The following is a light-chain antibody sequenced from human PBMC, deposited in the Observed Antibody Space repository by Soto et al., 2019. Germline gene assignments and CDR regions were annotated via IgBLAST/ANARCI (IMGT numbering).Light chain of an antibody. CDR2: DNN. CDR1: FSNIGKNY. CDR3: GTWDTSLSAVV. V-gene: IGLV1-51*01. J-gene: IGLJ2*01. Sequence: QSVLTQPPSVSAAPGQKVTISCSGSFSNIGKNYVSWYQRLPGTAPELLIYDNNERSSGIPDRFSGSKSGTSATLGIAGLQTGDEADYYCGTWDTSLSAVVFGGGTKVTVL.